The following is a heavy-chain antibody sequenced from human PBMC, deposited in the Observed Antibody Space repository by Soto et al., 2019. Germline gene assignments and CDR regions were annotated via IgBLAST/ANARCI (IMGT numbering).Heavy chain of an antibody. CDR3: ARGWAVAGRSDYYYGMDV. CDR1: GGSFSGYY. V-gene: IGHV4-34*01. Sequence: QVQLQQWGAGLLKPSETLSLTCAVYGGSFSGYYWSWIRQPPGKGLERIGEINHSGSTNYNPSLKSRVIISVDTSKNHSSLKLSSVTAADTAGYYCARGWAVAGRSDYYYGMDVCGKGTTVTVSS. D-gene: IGHD6-19*01. J-gene: IGHJ6*04. CDR2: INHSGST.